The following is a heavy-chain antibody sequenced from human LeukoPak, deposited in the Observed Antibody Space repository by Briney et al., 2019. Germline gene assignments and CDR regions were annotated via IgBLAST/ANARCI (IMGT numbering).Heavy chain of an antibody. D-gene: IGHD2-15*01. V-gene: IGHV3-30-3*01. Sequence: PGRSLRLSCAASGFTFSSYAMHWVRQAPGKGLEWVAVISYDGSNKYYADSVKGRFTISRDNTMNTLYLQMDSLRAEDTAVYYCAKDATWYPRPAYFDYWGQGTLVTVSS. CDR3: AKDATWYPRPAYFDY. J-gene: IGHJ4*02. CDR1: GFTFSSYA. CDR2: ISYDGSNK.